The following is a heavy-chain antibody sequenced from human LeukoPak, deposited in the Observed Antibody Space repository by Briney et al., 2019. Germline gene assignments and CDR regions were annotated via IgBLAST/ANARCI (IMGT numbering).Heavy chain of an antibody. J-gene: IGHJ4*02. CDR2: ISYDGSNK. CDR1: GFTFSSYA. D-gene: IGHD6-19*01. V-gene: IGHV3-30-3*01. Sequence: PGGSLRLSYAASGFTFSSYAMHWVRQAPGKGLEWVAVISYDGSNKYYADSVKGRFTISRDNSKNTLYLQMNSLRAEDTAVYYCARDVWLDPQGGYFDYWGQGTLVTVSS. CDR3: ARDVWLDPQGGYFDY.